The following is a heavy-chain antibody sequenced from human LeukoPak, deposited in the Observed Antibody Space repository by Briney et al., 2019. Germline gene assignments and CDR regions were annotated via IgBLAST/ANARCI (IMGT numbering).Heavy chain of an antibody. J-gene: IGHJ4*02. CDR1: GFAFSSNH. Sequence: PGGSLRLSCAASGFAFSSNHMSWVRQAPGKGPEWVSVIYSGGSTYYADSVKGRFTISRDNSKNTVYLQMNSLRAEDTAVYYCATDSGYSYGSSDYWGQGTLVTVSS. CDR3: ATDSGYSYGSSDY. D-gene: IGHD5-18*01. V-gene: IGHV3-53*01. CDR2: IYSGGST.